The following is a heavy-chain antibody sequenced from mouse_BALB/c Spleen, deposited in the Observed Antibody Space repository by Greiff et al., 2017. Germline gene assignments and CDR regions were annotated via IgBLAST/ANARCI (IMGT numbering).Heavy chain of an antibody. J-gene: IGHJ3*01. Sequence: EVQVVESGGGLVKPGGSLKLSCAASGFTFSDYYMYWVRQTPEKRLEWVATISDGGSYTYYPDSVKGRFTISRDNAKNNLYLQMSSLKSEDTAMDYCARRGYGGFAYWGQGTLVTVSA. CDR2: ISDGGSYT. D-gene: IGHD1-1*01. CDR3: ARRGYGGFAY. CDR1: GFTFSDYY. V-gene: IGHV5-4*02.